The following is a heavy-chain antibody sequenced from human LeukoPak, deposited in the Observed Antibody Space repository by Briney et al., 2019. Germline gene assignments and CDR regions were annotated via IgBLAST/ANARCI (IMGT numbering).Heavy chain of an antibody. CDR2: ISSSGSDT. J-gene: IGHJ6*02. CDR1: EFTFSDYY. CDR3: ARGHHGMEV. Sequence: GGSLRLSCAASEFTFSDYYMSWIRQAPGEGLEWVSYISSSGSDTDYADSVKGRFTISRDNAKNSLFLQMNSLRAEDTAVYYCARGHHGMEVWGRGTTVTVSS. V-gene: IGHV3-11*05.